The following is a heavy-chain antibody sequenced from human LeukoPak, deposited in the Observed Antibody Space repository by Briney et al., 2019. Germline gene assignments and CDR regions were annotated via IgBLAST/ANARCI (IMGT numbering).Heavy chain of an antibody. CDR3: AKDNGYTYAFLYFDY. D-gene: IGHD5-18*01. CDR1: GFTFSSYA. CDR2: ISGSGGST. V-gene: IGHV3-23*01. Sequence: GGSLRLSCAASGFTFSSYAMSWVRQAPGKGLEWVSAISGSGGSTYYADSVKGRFTISRDNSKNTLYLQMKSLRAEDTAVYYCAKDNGYTYAFLYFDYWGQGTLVTASS. J-gene: IGHJ4*02.